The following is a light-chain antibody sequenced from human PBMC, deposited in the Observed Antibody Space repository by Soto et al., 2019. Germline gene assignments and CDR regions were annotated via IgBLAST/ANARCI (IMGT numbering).Light chain of an antibody. CDR1: QSVSNY. V-gene: IGKV3-11*01. CDR3: QQRKSRLT. CDR2: DAS. J-gene: IGKJ4*01. Sequence: DIVLTQSPATLSLSPGERATLSCRASQSVSNYLAWYQQKPGQAPRLLIYDASNRAPGIPARFSGSGSGADFSPTISSLEPEDFAFYYCQQRKSRLTFGGGTKVEIK.